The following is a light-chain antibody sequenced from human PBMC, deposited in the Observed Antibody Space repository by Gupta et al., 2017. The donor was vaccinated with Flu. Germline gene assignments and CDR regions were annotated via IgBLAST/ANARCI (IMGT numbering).Light chain of an antibody. CDR3: QTGGAGIRV. Sequence: QPVLTPPPSASASLGASVTLTCTLSSGHSNYAIAWHLQQAERGPRYLMRVNSDGSHSKGDGTPGRFSGSSSGAERDLTISSRQAEDEDDYYCQTGGAGIRVFGGGTKLNVL. CDR1: SGHSNYA. CDR2: VNSDGSH. V-gene: IGLV4-69*01. J-gene: IGLJ3*02.